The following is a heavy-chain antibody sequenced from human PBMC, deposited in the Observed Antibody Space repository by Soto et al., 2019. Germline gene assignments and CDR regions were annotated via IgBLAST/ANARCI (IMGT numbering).Heavy chain of an antibody. CDR1: GFTFSSYA. V-gene: IGHV3-23*01. CDR3: AKDQQWLSHFDY. J-gene: IGHJ4*02. CDR2: ISGSGGST. Sequence: GESLKISCAASGFTFSSYAMSWVRQAPGKGLEWVSAISGSGGSTYYADSVKGRFTISRDNSKNTLYLQMNSLRAEDTAVYYCAKDQQWLSHFDYWGQGTLVTVSS. D-gene: IGHD6-19*01.